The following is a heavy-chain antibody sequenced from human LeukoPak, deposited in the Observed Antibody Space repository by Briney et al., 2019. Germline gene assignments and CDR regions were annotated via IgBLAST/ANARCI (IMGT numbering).Heavy chain of an antibody. CDR2: ISGSVGST. V-gene: IGHV3-23*01. J-gene: IGHJ4*02. CDR3: AKAGPIGYCSSTSCYEGGTFDY. Sequence: PGRSLRLSWAASGFTFSSYAMSWVRHAPGKGLEWVSAISGSVGSTYYANSVKGRFTLSRDNSKNTLYLQMNSLRAEDTAVYYCAKAGPIGYCSSTSCYEGGTFDYWGQGTLVTVSS. D-gene: IGHD2-2*01. CDR1: GFTFSSYA.